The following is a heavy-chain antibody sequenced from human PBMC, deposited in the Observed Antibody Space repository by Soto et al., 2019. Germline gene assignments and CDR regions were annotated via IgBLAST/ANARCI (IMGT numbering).Heavy chain of an antibody. J-gene: IGHJ4*02. CDR2: IFSSDRK. V-gene: IGHV2-26*01. Sequence: QVTLKESGPVLVKPTETLTLTCSVSGFSLSNPSMGVSWIRQPPGQALEWLAHIFSSDRKSYSKSLKSRLTISRDTSKSQVVLTMTNMDPVDTATYYCARFTDERPLDQWGQGTLVTVSS. CDR3: ARFTDERPLDQ. CDR1: GFSLSNPSMG.